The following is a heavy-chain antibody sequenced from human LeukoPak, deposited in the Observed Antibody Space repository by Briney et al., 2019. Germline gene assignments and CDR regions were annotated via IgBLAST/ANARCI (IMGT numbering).Heavy chain of an antibody. Sequence: GASVKVSCKASGYTFTGYYMHWVRQAPGQGPEWMGWINPNSGGTNYARKFQGRVTMTRDTSISTAYMELSRLRSDDTAVYYCARARGTRYCSGGSCYSLGGAFDYWGQGTLVTVSS. J-gene: IGHJ4*02. D-gene: IGHD2-15*01. V-gene: IGHV1-2*02. CDR2: INPNSGGT. CDR3: ARARGTRYCSGGSCYSLGGAFDY. CDR1: GYTFTGYY.